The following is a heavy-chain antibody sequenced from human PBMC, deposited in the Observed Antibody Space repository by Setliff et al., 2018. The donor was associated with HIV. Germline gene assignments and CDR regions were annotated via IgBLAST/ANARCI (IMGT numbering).Heavy chain of an antibody. CDR3: ARDPFGGSGSPNN. D-gene: IGHD3-10*01. J-gene: IGHJ4*02. V-gene: IGHV3-11*01. CDR1: GFTFSDYY. Sequence: GGSLRLSCAASGFTFSDYYMSWIRQAPGKGLEWVSYISSSGSTIYYVDSVKGRFTSSRDNAKNSLYLQMNGLRVEDTAVYYCARDPFGGSGSPNNWGQGTLVTVSS. CDR2: ISSSGSTI.